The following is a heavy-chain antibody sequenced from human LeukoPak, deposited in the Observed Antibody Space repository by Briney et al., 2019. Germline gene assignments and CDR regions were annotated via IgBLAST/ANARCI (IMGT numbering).Heavy chain of an antibody. Sequence: SETLSLTCTVSDYSITSGYYWAWIRQPPGKGPEWIGSVFRSGSTFYNPSLRSRVSISVDTVNNHFSLNLTSVTAADTAMYYCARGHGSGWYYDWFDPWGQGTLVTVSS. CDR1: DYSITSGYY. D-gene: IGHD6-19*01. CDR3: ARGHGSGWYYDWFDP. J-gene: IGHJ5*02. CDR2: VFRSGST. V-gene: IGHV4-38-2*02.